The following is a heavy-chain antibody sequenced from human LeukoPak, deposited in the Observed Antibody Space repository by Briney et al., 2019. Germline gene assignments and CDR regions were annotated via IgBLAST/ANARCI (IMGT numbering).Heavy chain of an antibody. D-gene: IGHD1-26*01. J-gene: IGHJ4*02. Sequence: SETLSLTCAVSGGSISSSSGNCWTWVRQPPGKGLEWIGEIYHSGSTNYNPSLKSRVTMLLDKSKNQFSLKLSSVTAADTAVYYCAKGGKWDVTPFDYWGQGTLVTVSS. CDR1: GGSISSSSGNC. V-gene: IGHV4-4*02. CDR3: AKGGKWDVTPFDY. CDR2: IYHSGST.